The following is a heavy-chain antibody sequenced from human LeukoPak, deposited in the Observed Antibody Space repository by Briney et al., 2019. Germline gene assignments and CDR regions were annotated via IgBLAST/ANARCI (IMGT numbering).Heavy chain of an antibody. D-gene: IGHD1-26*01. CDR3: ARNASDSGTSYFDY. CDR1: GGSISSGTYY. V-gene: IGHV4-39*01. J-gene: IGHJ4*02. Sequence: PSETLSLTCTVSGGSISSGTYYWGWVRQPPGKGLEWIGSIYYSGSTSYNPSLKSRATISVDTSKNQFSLKLDSVTAADTAVYYCARNASDSGTSYFDYWGQGTLVTVSS. CDR2: IYYSGST.